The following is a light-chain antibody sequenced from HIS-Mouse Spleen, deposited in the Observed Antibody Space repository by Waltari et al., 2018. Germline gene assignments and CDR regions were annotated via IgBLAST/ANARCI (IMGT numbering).Light chain of an antibody. CDR1: QSLLHSNGYNY. Sequence: DILMTQSPLSLPFTPGETASISCRSSQSLLHSNGYNYLDWFLQKPGQSPQLRIYLGSNRASGVPDRFSGSGSGTDFTLKISRVEAEDVGVYYCMQALQTPFTFGPGTKVDIK. CDR3: MQALQTPFT. CDR2: LGS. J-gene: IGKJ3*01. V-gene: IGKV2-28*01.